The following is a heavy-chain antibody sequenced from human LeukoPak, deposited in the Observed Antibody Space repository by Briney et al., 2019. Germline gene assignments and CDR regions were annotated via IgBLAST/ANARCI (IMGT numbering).Heavy chain of an antibody. Sequence: SVKVSCKASGGTFSSYAISWVRQAPGQGLEWMGGIIPIFGTANYAQKFQGRVTITTDESTSTAYMELSSLRSEDTAVYYCATVDYSSSSGGFDPWGQGTLVTVSS. V-gene: IGHV1-69*05. D-gene: IGHD6-13*01. CDR1: GGTFSSYA. CDR2: IIPIFGTA. J-gene: IGHJ5*02. CDR3: ATVDYSSSSGGFDP.